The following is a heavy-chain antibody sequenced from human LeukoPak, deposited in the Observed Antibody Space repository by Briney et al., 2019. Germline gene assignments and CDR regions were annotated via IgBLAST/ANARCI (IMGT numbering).Heavy chain of an antibody. CDR2: ISYDGRNK. J-gene: IGHJ4*02. D-gene: IGHD6-13*01. V-gene: IGHV3-30*04. CDR3: ARDQIISAAGLDY. CDR1: GFTFSSFA. Sequence: GGSLRLSCTASGFTFSSFAMHWIRQAPGKGLEWVAVISYDGRNKYFADSVRGRFTISRDNNKNTLFLQMNSLRAEDTAVYYCARDQIISAAGLDYWGQGTLVTVSS.